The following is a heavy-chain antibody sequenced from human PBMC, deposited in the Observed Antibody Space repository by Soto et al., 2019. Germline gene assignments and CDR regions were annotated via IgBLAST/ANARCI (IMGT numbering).Heavy chain of an antibody. CDR1: GYTFTSYA. V-gene: IGHV1-3*01. CDR3: ARGQTEPLGDNWFGP. Sequence: GASVKVSCKASGYTFTSYAMHWVRQAPGQRLEWMGWINAGNGNTKYSQKFQGRVTITRDTSASTAYMELSSLRSEDTAVYYCARGQTEPLGDNWFGPWGQGTLVTVSS. J-gene: IGHJ5*02. D-gene: IGHD6-6*01. CDR2: INAGNGNT.